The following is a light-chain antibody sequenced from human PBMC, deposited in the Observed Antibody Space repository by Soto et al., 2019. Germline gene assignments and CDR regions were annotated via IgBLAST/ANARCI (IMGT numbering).Light chain of an antibody. CDR3: QQYGASPWT. CDR1: QSISDT. V-gene: IGKV3-15*01. CDR2: GAS. J-gene: IGKJ1*01. Sequence: EIVMTQSPATLSVSPGGRATLSCRASQSISDTLAWYQQKPGQAPRLLIHGASTRATGFPARFSGSGSGTDFSLIIGRLEPEDFAVYICQQYGASPWTFGQGTKVDIK.